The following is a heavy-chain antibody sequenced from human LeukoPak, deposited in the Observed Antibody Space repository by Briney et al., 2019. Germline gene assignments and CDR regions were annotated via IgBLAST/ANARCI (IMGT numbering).Heavy chain of an antibody. CDR2: MNPNSGNT. J-gene: IGHJ6*03. Sequence: GASVKVSCKASGYTFTSYDINWVRQATGQGLEWMGWMNPNSGNTGYAQKFQGRVTMTRNTSIRTAYMELSSLRSEDTAVYYCARRLRPDYYYYYMDVWGKGTTVTVSS. V-gene: IGHV1-8*01. CDR3: ARRLRPDYYYYYMDV. D-gene: IGHD5-12*01. CDR1: GYTFTSYD.